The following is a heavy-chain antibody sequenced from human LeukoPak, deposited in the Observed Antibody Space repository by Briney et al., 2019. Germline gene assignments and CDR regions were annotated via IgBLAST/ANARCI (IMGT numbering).Heavy chain of an antibody. D-gene: IGHD3-22*01. CDR1: GYSINSGYY. V-gene: IGHV4-38-2*02. Sequence: SETLSLTCTVSGYSINSGYYWGWIRQPPGKGLGWIGSIYHSGSTYYNPSLKSRVTISVDTSKNQFSLKLSSVTAADTAVYYCAREMYDSGGYRVSYFDYWGQGTLVTVSS. CDR2: IYHSGST. CDR3: AREMYDSGGYRVSYFDY. J-gene: IGHJ4*02.